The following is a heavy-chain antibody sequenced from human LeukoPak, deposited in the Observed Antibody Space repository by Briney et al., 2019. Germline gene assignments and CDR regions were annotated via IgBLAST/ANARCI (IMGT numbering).Heavy chain of an antibody. J-gene: IGHJ4*02. D-gene: IGHD5-12*01. Sequence: SETLSLTCAVYGGSFSGYYWSWIRQPPGKGLEWIGEINHSGSTNYNPSLKSRVTISVDTSKNQFSLKLSSVTAADTAVYYCARGLWGIIEATITHFDYWGQGTLVTVSS. CDR2: INHSGST. CDR3: ARGLWGIIEATITHFDY. V-gene: IGHV4-34*01. CDR1: GGSFSGYY.